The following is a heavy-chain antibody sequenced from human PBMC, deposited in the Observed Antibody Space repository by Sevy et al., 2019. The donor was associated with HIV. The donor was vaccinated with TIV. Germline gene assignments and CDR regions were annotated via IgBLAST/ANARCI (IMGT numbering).Heavy chain of an antibody. V-gene: IGHV3-48*03. D-gene: IGHD6-19*01. CDR3: ARDRQGITVAGTAIDY. CDR2: ITLSGSTI. Sequence: GGSLRLSCTASGFTFSSYEMNWVRQAPGKGLEWVSYITLSGSTIYYADSVKGRFTIPRDNAKNSLYLQMNGLRAEDTAVYYCARDRQGITVAGTAIDYWGQGTLVTVSS. CDR1: GFTFSSYE. J-gene: IGHJ4*02.